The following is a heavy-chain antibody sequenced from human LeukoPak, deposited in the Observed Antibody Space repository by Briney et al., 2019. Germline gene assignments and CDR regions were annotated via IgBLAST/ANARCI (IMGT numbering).Heavy chain of an antibody. CDR1: GFTFSSYW. V-gene: IGHV3-7*01. CDR2: IKEDGSNK. J-gene: IGHJ4*02. CDR3: AKGTTSDFWSGYHDYFDY. D-gene: IGHD3-3*01. Sequence: PGGSLRLSCAASGFTFSSYWMSWVRQAPGKGLEWVANIKEDGSNKYYADSVKGRFTISRDNSKNTLYLQMNSLRAEDTAVYYCAKGTTSDFWSGYHDYFDYWGQGTLVTVSS.